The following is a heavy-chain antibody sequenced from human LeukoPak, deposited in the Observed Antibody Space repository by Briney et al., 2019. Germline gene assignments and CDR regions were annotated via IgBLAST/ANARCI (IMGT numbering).Heavy chain of an antibody. Sequence: GGSLRLSCGASGFTFRDYAMSWVRQAPGKGLEWVSGISGSGGSTYYADSVKGRFSISRDTSKNTLYLQMNSLRAEDTAVYYCARGGAYCGGDCYAYWGQGTLVTVSS. J-gene: IGHJ4*02. CDR2: ISGSGGST. CDR1: GFTFRDYA. D-gene: IGHD2-21*02. V-gene: IGHV3-23*01. CDR3: ARGGAYCGGDCYAY.